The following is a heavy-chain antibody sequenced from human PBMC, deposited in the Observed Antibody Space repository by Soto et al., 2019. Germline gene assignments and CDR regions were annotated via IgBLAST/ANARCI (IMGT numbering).Heavy chain of an antibody. D-gene: IGHD4-17*01. Sequence: GGSLRLSCAASGFSFRNHGMHWVRQAPGKGLEWVAVIWNDGKNKYYTDSVKGRFTISRDNSKYTLYLQMNSLRVEDTAVYYCARDHDYGDYGFDYWGQGTLVTVSS. CDR2: IWNDGKNK. CDR1: GFSFRNHG. J-gene: IGHJ4*02. CDR3: ARDHDYGDYGFDY. V-gene: IGHV3-33*01.